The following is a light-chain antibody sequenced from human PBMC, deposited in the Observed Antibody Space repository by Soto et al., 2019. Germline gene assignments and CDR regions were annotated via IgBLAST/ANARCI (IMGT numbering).Light chain of an antibody. V-gene: IGKV1-8*01. J-gene: IGKJ3*01. CDR3: QQYYSYSPT. CDR2: AAS. Sequence: AIRMTQSPSSFSASTGVRVTITCRASQGISSYLAWYQQKPGKAPNLLIYAASTLQSGVPSRFSGSGSGTDFTLTISCLQSEDLATYYCQQYYSYSPTFCPGTKEDIE. CDR1: QGISSY.